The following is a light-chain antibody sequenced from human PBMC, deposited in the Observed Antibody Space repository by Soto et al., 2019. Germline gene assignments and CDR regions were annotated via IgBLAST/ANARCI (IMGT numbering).Light chain of an antibody. CDR3: QQYYSTLWT. Sequence: DFVMTQSPDSLAVSLGERATINCKSSQSILYRSNNKNYLAWYQQKPGQPPKLLIYWASTRESGVPDRSSGSGSGTDFTLTISSPQAEDVAVYYCQQYYSTLWTFGQGTKVDIK. CDR1: QSILYRSNNKNY. J-gene: IGKJ1*01. V-gene: IGKV4-1*01. CDR2: WAS.